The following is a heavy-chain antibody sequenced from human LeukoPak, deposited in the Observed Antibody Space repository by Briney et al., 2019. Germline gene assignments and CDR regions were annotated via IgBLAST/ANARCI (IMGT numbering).Heavy chain of an antibody. V-gene: IGHV3-30*14. CDR3: AREQYEGRGATVGFFDY. Sequence: GGSLRLSCAASGFTFSSYAMHWVRQAPGKGLEWVAVISYDGSNKYYADSVKGRFTISRDNSKNTLYLQMNSLRAEDTAVYYCAREQYEGRGATVGFFDYWGQGTLVTVSS. D-gene: IGHD3-10*01. CDR2: ISYDGSNK. CDR1: GFTFSSYA. J-gene: IGHJ4*02.